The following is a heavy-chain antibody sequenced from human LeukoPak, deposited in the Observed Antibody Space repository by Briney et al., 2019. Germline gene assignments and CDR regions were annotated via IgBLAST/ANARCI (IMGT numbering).Heavy chain of an antibody. D-gene: IGHD2-2*01. CDR1: GFTFSIYT. Sequence: GRSLRLSCADSGFTFSIYTMPWFRQAPGTGLEWVAVISNNGGYINYVDSVRGRFTISTDNSRNTPYFQMDSLRAEDTAVSYITRERASCYFDYWGQGTPVTVSS. V-gene: IGHV3-30*14. CDR3: TRERASCYFDY. CDR2: ISNNGGYI. J-gene: IGHJ4*02.